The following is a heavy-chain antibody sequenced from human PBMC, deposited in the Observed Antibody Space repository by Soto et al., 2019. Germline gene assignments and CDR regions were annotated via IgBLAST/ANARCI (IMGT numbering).Heavy chain of an antibody. J-gene: IGHJ4*02. CDR2: INDGYST. Sequence: GGSLRLSCAASGFTVSAHYMSWVRQAPGKGLEWVSVINDGYSTDYADSVKGRFTISRDNSKDTLYLQMNSLRGEDTAVYYCARSYSGSQKPWYFDYWGQGTLVTVSS. V-gene: IGHV3-53*01. CDR3: ARSYSGSQKPWYFDY. D-gene: IGHD1-26*01. CDR1: GFTVSAHY.